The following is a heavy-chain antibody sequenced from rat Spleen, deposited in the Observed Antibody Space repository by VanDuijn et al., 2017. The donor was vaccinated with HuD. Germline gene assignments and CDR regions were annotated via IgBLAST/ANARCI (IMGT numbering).Heavy chain of an antibody. J-gene: IGHJ3*01. CDR2: IWGDGST. CDR3: TRSYGGYTSNWFAY. D-gene: IGHD1-11*01. V-gene: IGHV2-13*01. Sequence: QVQLKESGPGLMQPSQTLSLTCTVSGFSLSSYGVIWVRQPPGNKLEWMGAIWGDGSTDYNSALKSRLSISRDTSKSQVFLKMNHLQTDDTAIYFCTRSYGGYTSNWFAYWGQGTLVTVSS. CDR1: GFSLSSYG.